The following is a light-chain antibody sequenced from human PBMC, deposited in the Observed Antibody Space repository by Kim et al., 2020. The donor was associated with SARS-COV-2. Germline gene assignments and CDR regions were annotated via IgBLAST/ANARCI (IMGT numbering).Light chain of an antibody. Sequence: SESPRTTVTISYTRSSGRIASNSVQWYLQLPGRAPTSVSYEDAKRPAWFPDRFSGSIDDSSISAALTSSVLKTEDEADYYCQSGRLFGGGTQLTVL. V-gene: IGLV6-57*03. CDR2: EDA. CDR1: SGRIASNS. CDR3: QSGRL. J-gene: IGLJ2*01.